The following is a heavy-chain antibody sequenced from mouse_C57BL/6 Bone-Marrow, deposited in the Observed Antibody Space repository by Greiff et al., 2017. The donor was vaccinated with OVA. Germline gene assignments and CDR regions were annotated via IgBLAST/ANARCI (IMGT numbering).Heavy chain of an antibody. CDR3: ARGYEYDGAWFAY. CDR1: GYTFTDHT. CDR2: IYPRDGST. J-gene: IGHJ3*01. Sequence: VQLQQSDAELVKPGASVKISCKVSGYTFTDHTIHWMKQRPEQGLEWIGYIYPRDGSTKYNEKLKGKDTLTADKSSSTGYMQLNSLTSEDSAVYFCARGYEYDGAWFAYWGQGTLVTVSA. D-gene: IGHD2-4*01. V-gene: IGHV1-78*01.